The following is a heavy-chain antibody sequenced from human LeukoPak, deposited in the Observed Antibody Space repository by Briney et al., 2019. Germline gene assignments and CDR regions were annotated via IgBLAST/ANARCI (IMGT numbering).Heavy chain of an antibody. CDR3: AKDYCRDGNCPFPFLDS. D-gene: IGHD2-15*01. J-gene: IGHJ4*02. Sequence: GGSLRLSCAVSGFTLTNHGVSWVRQAPGKGLVWVSIITGTGGRYYGDSVKGRFILSRDNSKNTVYMQMSSLRAEDTATYYCAKDYCRDGNCPFPFLDSWGQGTLVTVSS. CDR2: ITGTGGR. CDR1: GFTLTNHG. V-gene: IGHV3-23*01.